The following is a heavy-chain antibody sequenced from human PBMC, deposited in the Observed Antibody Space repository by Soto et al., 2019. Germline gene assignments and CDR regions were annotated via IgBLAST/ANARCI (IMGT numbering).Heavy chain of an antibody. V-gene: IGHV1-69*13. Sequence: SVKDSCKASGGTFSSYAISWVRQSPGQGLEWMGGIIPIFGTANYAQKFQGRVTITADESTSTAYMELSSLRSEDTAVYYCAKNVVGATRGYYYYGMDVWGQGTTVTVSS. J-gene: IGHJ6*02. CDR3: AKNVVGATRGYYYYGMDV. CDR2: IIPIFGTA. CDR1: GGTFSSYA. D-gene: IGHD1-26*01.